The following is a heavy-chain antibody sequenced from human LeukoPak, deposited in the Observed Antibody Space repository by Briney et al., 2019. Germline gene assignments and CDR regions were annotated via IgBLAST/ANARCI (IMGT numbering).Heavy chain of an antibody. CDR1: GYTLTELS. Sequence: ASVKVSCKVSGYTLTELSMHWVRQAPGKGLEWMGGFDPEDGETIYAQKFQGSVTMTEDTSTDTAYMELSSLRSEDTAVYYCANYDILTGYYLGFDYWGQGTLVTVSS. D-gene: IGHD3-9*01. CDR3: ANYDILTGYYLGFDY. CDR2: FDPEDGET. V-gene: IGHV1-24*01. J-gene: IGHJ4*02.